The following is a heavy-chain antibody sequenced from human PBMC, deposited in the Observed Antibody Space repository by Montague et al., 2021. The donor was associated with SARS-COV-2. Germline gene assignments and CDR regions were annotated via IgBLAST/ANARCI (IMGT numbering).Heavy chain of an antibody. CDR3: AREFLTDAFDI. J-gene: IGHJ3*02. CDR1: GFTFSSYA. Sequence: SLRLSCAASGFTFSSYAMHWVRQAPGKGLEWVAVISYDGSNKYYADSVKGRFTISRDNSKNTLYLQMNSLRAEDTAVYYCAREFLTDAFDIWGQGTMVTVSS. D-gene: IGHD3-16*01. V-gene: IGHV3-30-3*01. CDR2: ISYDGSNK.